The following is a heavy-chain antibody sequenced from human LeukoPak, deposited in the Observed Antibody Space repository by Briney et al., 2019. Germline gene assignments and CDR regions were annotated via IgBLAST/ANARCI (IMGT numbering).Heavy chain of an antibody. D-gene: IGHD6-13*01. CDR3: GRAGYLSDY. J-gene: IGHJ4*02. CDR1: ATSGFTFSNHW. CDR2: IKQDGSEK. Sequence: GGSLSLSCAASATSGFTFSNHWMSWVRQAPGKGLEWVANIKQDGSEKYYVDSVKGRFSISRDNAENSLYLHMNSLRAEDTAVYYCGRAGYLSDYWGQGTLVTVSS. V-gene: IGHV3-7*01.